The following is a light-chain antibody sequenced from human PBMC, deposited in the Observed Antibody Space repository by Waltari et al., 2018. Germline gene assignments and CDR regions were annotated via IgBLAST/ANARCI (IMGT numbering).Light chain of an antibody. CDR2: DTS. Sequence: DIQMTQSPSTLSASVGDRVTITCRASQGISSWLAWYQPKPWKAPKVLTYDTSNLERGVPSRFSGSGSGTEFTLTISSLQADDFASYYCQQYNSYPWTFGQGTKVEIK. J-gene: IGKJ1*01. V-gene: IGKV1-5*01. CDR1: QGISSW. CDR3: QQYNSYPWT.